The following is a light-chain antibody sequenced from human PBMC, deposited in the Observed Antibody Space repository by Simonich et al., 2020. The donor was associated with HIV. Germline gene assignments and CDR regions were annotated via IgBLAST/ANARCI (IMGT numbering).Light chain of an antibody. CDR2: WAS. J-gene: IGKJ1*01. Sequence: DIVMTQFPDSLAVSLGERATINCKSSQSVLYSSNNKNYLAWYQQKPGQPPKLLIYWASTREYGVPDRFSGSGSGTDFTLTISSLQAEDVAVYYCQQYYSTPTFGQGTKVEIK. CDR1: QSVLYSSNNKNY. V-gene: IGKV4-1*01. CDR3: QQYYSTPT.